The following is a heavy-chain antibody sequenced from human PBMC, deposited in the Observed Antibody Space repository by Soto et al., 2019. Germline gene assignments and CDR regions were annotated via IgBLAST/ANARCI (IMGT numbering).Heavy chain of an antibody. CDR1: GYTFTSYA. CDR3: ASSYSYGDPAGYFQH. CDR2: INAGNGNT. J-gene: IGHJ1*01. V-gene: IGHV1-3*01. D-gene: IGHD5-18*01. Sequence: QVQLVQSGAEVKKPGASVKVSCKASGYTFTSYAMHWVRQAPGQRLEWMGWINAGNGNTKYSQKFQGRVTITRDTAGSTAYMEQSSLRSEDTAVYYCASSYSYGDPAGYFQHWGQGTLVTVSS.